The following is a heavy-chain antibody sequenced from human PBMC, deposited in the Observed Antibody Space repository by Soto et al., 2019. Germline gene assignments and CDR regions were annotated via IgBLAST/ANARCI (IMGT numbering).Heavy chain of an antibody. V-gene: IGHV3-23*01. Sequence: GGSLRLSCAASGFTFSNYAMTWVRQAPGKGLEWVSSVSGRGGNTYYADSVKGRFTISRDNSKNTLFLQMSSLRAEDTAAYYCAKVASKHLVGTSVAFDIWGQGTMVTVSS. J-gene: IGHJ3*02. CDR3: AKVASKHLVGTSVAFDI. D-gene: IGHD1-26*01. CDR2: VSGRGGNT. CDR1: GFTFSNYA.